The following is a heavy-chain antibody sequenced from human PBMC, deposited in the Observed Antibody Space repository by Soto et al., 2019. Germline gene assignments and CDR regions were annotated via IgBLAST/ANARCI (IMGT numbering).Heavy chain of an antibody. J-gene: IGHJ6*02. CDR2: IIPIPGTA. D-gene: IGHD2-2*01. V-gene: IGHV1-69*01. CDR3: ARSQGSSTSLEIYYYYYYGMDV. Sequence: QVQLVQSGAEVKKPGSSVKVSCTASGGTFGRYAISWVRQAPGQGLAWMGGIIPIPGTANYAQNFPGRVTIAADESTSTAYMGLSSLRSEDTAVYYCARSQGSSTSLEIYYYYYYGMDVWGQGTKVPVAS. CDR1: GGTFGRYA.